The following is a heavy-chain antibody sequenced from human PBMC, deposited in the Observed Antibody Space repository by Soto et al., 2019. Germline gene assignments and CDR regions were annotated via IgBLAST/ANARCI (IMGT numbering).Heavy chain of an antibody. D-gene: IGHD3-16*01. CDR2: ISGSGGST. V-gene: IGHV3-23*01. CDR3: AKDLTRITATFPPGFDY. Sequence: GGSLRLSCAASGFTFSSYAMSWVRQAPGKGLEWVSAISGSGGSTYYADSVKGRFTISRDNSKNTLYLQMNSLRAEDTAVYYCAKDLTRITATFPPGFDYWGQGTLVTVSS. J-gene: IGHJ4*02. CDR1: GFTFSSYA.